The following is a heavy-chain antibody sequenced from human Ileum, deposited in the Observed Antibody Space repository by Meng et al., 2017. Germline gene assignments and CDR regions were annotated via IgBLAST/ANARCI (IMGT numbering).Heavy chain of an antibody. CDR2: IYPGDSDT. CDR3: ARLRRVAVAGTSIGASDI. CDR1: GYSFTNYW. D-gene: IGHD6-19*01. J-gene: IGHJ3*02. V-gene: IGHV5-51*01. Sequence: GESLKISCKGSGYSFTNYWIAWVRQMPGKGLEWMGIIYPGDSDTRYSPSFQGQVTISADKSISTAYLQWSSLKASDTAIYYCARLRRVAVAGTSIGASDIWGQG.